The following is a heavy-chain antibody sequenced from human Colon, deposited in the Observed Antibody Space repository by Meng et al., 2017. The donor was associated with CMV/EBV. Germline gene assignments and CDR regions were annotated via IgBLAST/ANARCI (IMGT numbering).Heavy chain of an antibody. CDR3: ERGGSVPF. D-gene: IGHD3-10*01. V-gene: IGHV3-21*01. Sequence: LSLSCEVSGFTFETYTMNWVRLAPGKGLQWVSSIDSGSSHTYYADSVKGRFSISRDNAKKSLFLEMNSLRAEDTAIYYCERGGSVPFWGQGTLVTVSS. CDR2: IDSGSSHT. CDR1: GFTFETYT. J-gene: IGHJ4*02.